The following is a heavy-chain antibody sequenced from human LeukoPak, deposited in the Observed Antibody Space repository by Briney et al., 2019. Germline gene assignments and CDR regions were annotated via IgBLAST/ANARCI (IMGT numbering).Heavy chain of an antibody. CDR3: ARLISGSYIDP. V-gene: IGHV1-8*03. CDR1: GYTFTSYD. CDR2: MNPNSGNT. J-gene: IGHJ5*02. Sequence: ASVKVSCKASGYTFTSYDINWVRQAPGQGVEWMGWMNPNSGNTGYAQKFQGRVTITRNTSISTAYMELSSLRSEDTAVYYCARLISGSYIDPWGQGTLVTVSS. D-gene: IGHD1-26*01.